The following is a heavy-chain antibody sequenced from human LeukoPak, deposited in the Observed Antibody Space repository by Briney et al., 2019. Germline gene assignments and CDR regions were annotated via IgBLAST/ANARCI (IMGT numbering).Heavy chain of an antibody. J-gene: IGHJ4*02. Sequence: ASVKVSCKASGYTFTGYYMHWVRQAPGQGLEWMGWINPNSGGTNYAQKFQGRVTMTRDTSISTAYMELSRLRSDDTAVYYCAREAGYMVRGVINYWGQGTLVTVPS. CDR2: INPNSGGT. D-gene: IGHD3-10*01. CDR3: AREAGYMVRGVINY. V-gene: IGHV1-2*02. CDR1: GYTFTGYY.